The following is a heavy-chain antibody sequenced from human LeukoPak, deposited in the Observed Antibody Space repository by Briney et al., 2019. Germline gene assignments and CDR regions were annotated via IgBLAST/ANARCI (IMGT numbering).Heavy chain of an antibody. CDR3: ASDRSLIASLYYFDN. CDR2: ISGSGSYI. J-gene: IGHJ4*02. Sequence: GASLRLSCAAAGISFSAYTMNWVRQAPGKGLEWVSSISGSGSYIFYADSVKGRFTISRDNAKKSLYLQMNSQRAEDTAVYYCASDRSLIASLYYFDNWGQGTLVTVSS. D-gene: IGHD3-22*01. CDR1: GISFSAYT. V-gene: IGHV3-21*01.